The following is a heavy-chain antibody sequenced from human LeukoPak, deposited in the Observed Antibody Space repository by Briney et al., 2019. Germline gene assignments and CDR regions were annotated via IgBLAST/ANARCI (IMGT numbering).Heavy chain of an antibody. CDR1: GFTFSSYS. CDR2: ISSSSSTI. Sequence: GGSLRLSCAASGFTFSSYSMNWVRQAPGKGLEWVSYISSSSSTIYYADSVKGRFTISRDNAKNSLYLQMNSLRDEDTAVYYCARDLNYDFWSDYYYYYGMDVWGQGTTVTVSS. D-gene: IGHD3-3*01. CDR3: ARDLNYDFWSDYYYYYGMDV. J-gene: IGHJ6*02. V-gene: IGHV3-48*02.